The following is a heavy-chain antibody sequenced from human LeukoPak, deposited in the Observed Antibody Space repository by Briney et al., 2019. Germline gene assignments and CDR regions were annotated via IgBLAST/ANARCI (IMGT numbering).Heavy chain of an antibody. CDR1: GYTFIGYY. V-gene: IGHV1-2*02. Sequence: GASVKVSCKASGYTFIGYYMHWVRQAPGQGLEWMGWINPNSGGTNYAQKFQGRVTMTRDTSISTAYMELSRLRSDDTAVYYCASYPMYYYDSSGPKSEYFQHWGQGTLVTVSS. CDR2: INPNSGGT. CDR3: ASYPMYYYDSSGPKSEYFQH. D-gene: IGHD3-22*01. J-gene: IGHJ1*01.